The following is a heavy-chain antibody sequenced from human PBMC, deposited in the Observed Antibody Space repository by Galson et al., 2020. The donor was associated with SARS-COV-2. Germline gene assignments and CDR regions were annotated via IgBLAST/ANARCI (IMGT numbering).Heavy chain of an antibody. J-gene: IGHJ6*02. CDR1: GGSFSGYY. Sequence: SETLSLTCAVYGGSFSGYYWSWIRQPPGKGLEWIGEINHSGSTNYNPSLKSRVTISVDTSKNQFSLKLSSVTDADTAVYYCARGSGDYYYYGMDVWGQGTTVTVSS. D-gene: IGHD3-3*01. CDR2: INHSGST. CDR3: ARGSGDYYYYGMDV. V-gene: IGHV4-34*01.